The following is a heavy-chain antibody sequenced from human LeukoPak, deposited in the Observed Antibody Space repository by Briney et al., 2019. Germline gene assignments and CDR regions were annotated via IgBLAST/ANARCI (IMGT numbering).Heavy chain of an antibody. V-gene: IGHV4-4*07. J-gene: IGHJ6*03. D-gene: IGHD6-13*01. CDR1: GGSISRYY. CDR3: ARTTEAHSWRTRYYDYYMDV. Sequence: SETLSLTCTVSGGSISRYYWSWIRQPAGKGLEWIGRIYSDGTITYNPSLQSRLTMSIDTSKNQFSLKLSFVTAADTAVYYCARTTEAHSWRTRYYDYYMDVWGKGTTVTVSS. CDR2: IYSDGTI.